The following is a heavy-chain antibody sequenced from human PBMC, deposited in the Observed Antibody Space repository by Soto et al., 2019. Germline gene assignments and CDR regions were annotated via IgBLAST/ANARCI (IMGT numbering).Heavy chain of an antibody. CDR2: ISFDGTNQ. CDR3: ARDAGWAFDY. V-gene: IGHV3-30-3*01. J-gene: IGHJ4*02. D-gene: IGHD6-19*01. CDR1: GFPFRNYA. Sequence: HPGGSLRLSCAASGFPFRNYAMHWVRQAPGKGLEWLAFISFDGTNQYYADSVKGRFTISRDNFKNTLFLHMNSLRAEDRAVYYCARDAGWAFDYWGQGALVTVSS.